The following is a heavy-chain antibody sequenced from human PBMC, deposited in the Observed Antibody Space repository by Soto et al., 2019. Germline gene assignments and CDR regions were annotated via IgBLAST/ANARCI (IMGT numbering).Heavy chain of an antibody. CDR3: GHHGPAGFCDS. V-gene: IGHV2-5*02. CDR2: VYWDDDR. Sequence: QISVKEAGPTLVKPTETLTLTCTVSGFSLSSSGLGVGWIRQTPENALEWLALVYWDDDRRYSPSLRNRLSITSDASRNQVVLTLSDVSPGDTGTYFCGHHGPAGFCDSWVQGIRVIV. J-gene: IGHJ5*02. CDR1: GFSLSSSGLG. D-gene: IGHD6-13*01.